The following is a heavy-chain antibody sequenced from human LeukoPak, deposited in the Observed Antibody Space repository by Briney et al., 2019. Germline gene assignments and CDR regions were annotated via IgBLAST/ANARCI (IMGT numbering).Heavy chain of an antibody. CDR2: IYYSGST. J-gene: IGHJ4*02. V-gene: IGHV4-59*08. CDR1: GGSISSYY. CDR3: ARRSGYSYGSYYFDY. Sequence: SETLSLTCTVSGGSISSYYWSWIRQPPGKGLEWIGYIYYSGSTNYNPSLKSRVTISVDTSKNQFSLKLSSVTAAGTAVYYCARRSGYSYGSYYFDYWGQGTLVTVSS. D-gene: IGHD5-18*01.